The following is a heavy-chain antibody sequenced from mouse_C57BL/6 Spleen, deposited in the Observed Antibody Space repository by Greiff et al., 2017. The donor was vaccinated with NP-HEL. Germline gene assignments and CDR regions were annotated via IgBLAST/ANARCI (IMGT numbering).Heavy chain of an antibody. CDR1: GYAFSSYW. V-gene: IGHV1-80*01. CDR3: ARVITTVVRYFDV. Sequence: VQLQQSGAELVKPGASVKISCKASGYAFSSYWMNWVKQRPGKGLEWIGQIYPGDGDTNYNGKFKGKATLTADKSSSTAYMQLSSLTSEDSAVYFCARVITTVVRYFDVWGTGTTVTVSS. CDR2: IYPGDGDT. D-gene: IGHD1-1*01. J-gene: IGHJ1*03.